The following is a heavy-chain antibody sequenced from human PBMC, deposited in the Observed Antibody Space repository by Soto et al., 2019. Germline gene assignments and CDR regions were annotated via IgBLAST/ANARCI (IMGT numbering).Heavy chain of an antibody. CDR1: GGSISSYY. CDR2: IYYSGST. D-gene: IGHD5-12*01. Sequence: QVQLQESGPGLVKPSETLSLTCTVSGGSISSYYWSWIRQPPGKGLEWIGYIYYSGSTNYNPSLKSRVTISVDTSKNQFSLKLSSVTAADTAVYYCARGSRATDYYYYYMDVWGKGTTVTVSS. CDR3: ARGSRATDYYYYYMDV. J-gene: IGHJ6*03. V-gene: IGHV4-59*01.